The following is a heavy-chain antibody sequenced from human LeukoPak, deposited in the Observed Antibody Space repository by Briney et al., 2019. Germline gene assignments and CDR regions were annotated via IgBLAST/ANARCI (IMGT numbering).Heavy chain of an antibody. Sequence: GGSLRLSCAASGFTFSSYGMHWVRQAPGKGLEWVAVISYDGSNKYYADSVKGRFTISRDNSKNTLYLQMNSLRAEDTAVYYCARATVRGSMDVWGKGTTVTVSS. CDR1: GFTFSSYG. CDR2: ISYDGSNK. J-gene: IGHJ6*03. V-gene: IGHV3-30*03. CDR3: ARATVRGSMDV. D-gene: IGHD3-10*01.